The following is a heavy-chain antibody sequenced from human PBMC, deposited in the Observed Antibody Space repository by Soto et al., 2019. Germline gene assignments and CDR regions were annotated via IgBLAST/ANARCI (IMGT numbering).Heavy chain of an antibody. V-gene: IGHV4-39*01. CDR2: IYYSGST. Sequence: QLQLQESGPGLVKPSETLSLTCTVSGGSISSSSYYWGWIRQPPGQGLEWIGSIYYSGSTYYNPSLKSRVTISVDTSKNQFSLKLSSVTAADTAVYYCARASSIAARPLDYWGQGTLVTVSS. D-gene: IGHD6-6*01. J-gene: IGHJ4*02. CDR1: GGSISSSSYY. CDR3: ARASSIAARPLDY.